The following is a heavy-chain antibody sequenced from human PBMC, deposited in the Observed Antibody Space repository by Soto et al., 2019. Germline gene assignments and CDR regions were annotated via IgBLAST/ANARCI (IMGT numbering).Heavy chain of an antibody. Sequence: ASVKVSCKASGGTFSSYAISWVRQAPGQGLEWMGGIIPIFGTANYAQKFQGRVTITADESTSTAYMEPSSLRSEDTAVYYCARGDYDSSGYPPDYWGQGTLVTVSS. CDR2: IIPIFGTA. CDR1: GGTFSSYA. CDR3: ARGDYDSSGYPPDY. J-gene: IGHJ4*02. D-gene: IGHD3-22*01. V-gene: IGHV1-69*13.